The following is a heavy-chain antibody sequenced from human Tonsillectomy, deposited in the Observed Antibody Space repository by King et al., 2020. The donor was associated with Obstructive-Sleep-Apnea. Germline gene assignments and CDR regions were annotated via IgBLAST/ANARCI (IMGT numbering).Heavy chain of an antibody. CDR2: ITWNSDNI. CDR1: GFTFGDYG. CDR3: AKVRRSATGTGYFDS. V-gene: IGHV3-9*01. D-gene: IGHD6-13*01. Sequence: VQLVESGGALVQPGRSLRLSCAVSGFTFGDYGMHWVRQAPGKGLEWVSGITWNSDNIAYADSVKGRLIISRDNAKNSLYLQMNSLRAEDTALYYCAKVRRSATGTGYFDSWGQGTLVTVS. J-gene: IGHJ4*02.